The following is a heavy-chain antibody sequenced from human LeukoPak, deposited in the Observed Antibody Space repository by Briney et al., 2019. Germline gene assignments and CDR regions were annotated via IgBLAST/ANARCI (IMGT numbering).Heavy chain of an antibody. CDR2: ITITSNYI. J-gene: IGHJ6*03. V-gene: IGHV3-21*01. Sequence: GGSLGLSCAASGFTFSSYTMNWVRQAPGKGLEWVSSITITSNYIFYTDSVRGRFTISRDNAQNSLYLQMNSLRAEDTAVYYCARGLYGGRYYYYYMDVWGKGTTVTVSS. D-gene: IGHD4-23*01. CDR1: GFTFSSYT. CDR3: ARGLYGGRYYYYYMDV.